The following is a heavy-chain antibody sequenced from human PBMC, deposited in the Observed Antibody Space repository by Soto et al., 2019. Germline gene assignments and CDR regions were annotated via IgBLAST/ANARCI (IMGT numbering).Heavy chain of an antibody. CDR2: ISSSSSYI. D-gene: IGHD3-16*02. CDR1: GFTFSSYS. CDR3: ARDLGELSGPYAFDY. J-gene: IGHJ4*02. V-gene: IGHV3-21*01. Sequence: GGSLRLSCAASGFTFSSYSMNWVRQAPGKGLEWVSSISSSSSYIYYADSVKGRFTISRDNAKNSLYLQMNSLRAEDTAVYYCARDLGELSGPYAFDYWGQGTLVTVSS.